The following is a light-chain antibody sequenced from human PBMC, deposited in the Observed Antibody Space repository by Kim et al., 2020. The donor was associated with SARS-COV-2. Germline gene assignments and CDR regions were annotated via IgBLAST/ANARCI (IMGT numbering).Light chain of an antibody. Sequence: SLSPGERATRSCRASQSVNSYLAWYQQKPGQAPRLLIYDVSKRATGIPARFSGSGSGTDFTLTISSLEPEDFAVYYCQQRSNWPRTFGQGTKLEI. J-gene: IGKJ2*01. CDR1: QSVNSY. CDR2: DVS. CDR3: QQRSNWPRT. V-gene: IGKV3-11*01.